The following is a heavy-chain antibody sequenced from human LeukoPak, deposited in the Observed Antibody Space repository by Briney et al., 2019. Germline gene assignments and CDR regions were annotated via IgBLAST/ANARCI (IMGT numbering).Heavy chain of an antibody. V-gene: IGHV1-69*05. CDR2: VIPIFGTA. CDR3: ARSRITGTDFDY. D-gene: IGHD1-20*01. Sequence: SVKVSCKASGGTFSSYAISWVRQAPGQELEWMGGVIPIFGTANYAQKFQGRVTITTDESTSTAYMELSSLRSEDTAVYYCARSRITGTDFDYWGQGTLVTVSS. J-gene: IGHJ4*02. CDR1: GGTFSSYA.